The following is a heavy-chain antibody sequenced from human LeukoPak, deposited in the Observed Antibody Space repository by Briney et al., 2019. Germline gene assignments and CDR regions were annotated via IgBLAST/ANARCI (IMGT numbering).Heavy chain of an antibody. CDR3: AKVGGSGTSYYYFGMDV. CDR2: ISNDGSVK. D-gene: IGHD3-10*01. CDR1: GITFSNYA. Sequence: PGRSLRLSCTAPGITFSNYAMHWVRRAPGEGLEWVTVISNDGSVKYYADSVKGRFTISRDNSKNTLYLQMNSLRAEDTAVYFCAKVGGSGTSYYYFGMDVWGQGTTVTVSS. V-gene: IGHV3-30*04. J-gene: IGHJ6*02.